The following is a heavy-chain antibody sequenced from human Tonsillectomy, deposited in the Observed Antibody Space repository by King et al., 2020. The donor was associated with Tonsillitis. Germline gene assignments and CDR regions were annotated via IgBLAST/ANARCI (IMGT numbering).Heavy chain of an antibody. Sequence: EVQLVQSGGGLVQPGGSLRLSCAASGFTFSSYAMSWVRQAPGKGLEWVSAISGSGGSTYYADSVKGRFTISRDNSKNTLYLQMNSLRAEDTAVYYCAKDWGSKGVGITHDAFDIWGQGTMVTVSS. J-gene: IGHJ3*02. CDR3: AKDWGSKGVGITHDAFDI. V-gene: IGHV3-23*04. CDR1: GFTFSSYA. CDR2: ISGSGGST. D-gene: IGHD3-22*01.